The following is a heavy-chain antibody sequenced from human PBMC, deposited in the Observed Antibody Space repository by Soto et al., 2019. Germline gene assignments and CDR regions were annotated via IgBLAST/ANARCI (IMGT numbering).Heavy chain of an antibody. CDR3: ARDLVVEGSYYSYYYYGMDV. CDR1: GFTFSSYW. V-gene: IGHV3-7*01. J-gene: IGHJ6*02. Sequence: GGSLRLSCAASGFTFSSYWMSWVRQAPGKGLEWVANIKQDGSEKYYVDSVKGRFTISRDNAKNSLYLQMNSLRAEDTAVYYWARDLVVEGSYYSYYYYGMDVWGQGTTVTVSS. CDR2: IKQDGSEK. D-gene: IGHD3-10*01.